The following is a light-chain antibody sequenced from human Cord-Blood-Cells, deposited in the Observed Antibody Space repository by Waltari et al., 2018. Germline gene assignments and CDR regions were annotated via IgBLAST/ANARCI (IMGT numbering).Light chain of an antibody. CDR2: EGS. V-gene: IGLV2-23*01. J-gene: IGLJ3*02. CDR1: SSDVGSYNL. CDR3: CSYAGSSTWV. Sequence: QFALTQPAPDSWSPGQSITTPCTVTSSDVGSYNLFSWYQQHPGKAPKLMIYEGSKRPSGVSNRFSGSKSGNTASLTISGLQAEDEADYYCCSYAGSSTWVFGGGTKLTVL.